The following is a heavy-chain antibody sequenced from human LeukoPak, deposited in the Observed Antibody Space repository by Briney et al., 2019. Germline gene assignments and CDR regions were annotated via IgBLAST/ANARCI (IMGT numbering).Heavy chain of an antibody. V-gene: IGHV3-7*01. CDR1: GFTFSSYW. CDR2: IKQDGSDK. J-gene: IGHJ5*02. Sequence: GGSLRLSCVASGFTFSSYWMSWVRQAPGKGLEWVANIKQDGSDKYYVDSVKGRFTISRDNAKNSLYLQMNSLRAEDTAVYYCARETVNWFDPWGQGTLVAVSS. CDR3: ARETVNWFDP. D-gene: IGHD4-17*01.